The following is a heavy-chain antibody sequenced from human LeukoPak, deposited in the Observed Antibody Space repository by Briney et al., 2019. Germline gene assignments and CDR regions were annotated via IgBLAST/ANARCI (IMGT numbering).Heavy chain of an antibody. D-gene: IGHD6-6*01. CDR2: IYSSGST. CDR3: ARHRAYSSSSPFDY. V-gene: IGHV4-4*07. CDR1: GGSISSYY. J-gene: IGHJ4*02. Sequence: SETLSLTCTVSGGSISSYYWSWIRQPAGKGLQWIGRIYSSGSTNYNPSLRGRVTMFVDMSKNQFSLRLSSVTAADTAVYYCARHRAYSSSSPFDYWGQGTLVTVPS.